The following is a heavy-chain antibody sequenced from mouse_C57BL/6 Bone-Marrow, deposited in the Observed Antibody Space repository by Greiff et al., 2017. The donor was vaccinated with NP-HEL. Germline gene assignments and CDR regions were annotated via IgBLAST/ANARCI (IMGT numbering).Heavy chain of an antibody. CDR3: ARDSNPYYTMDY. J-gene: IGHJ4*01. CDR1: GYTFTSYW. D-gene: IGHD2-5*01. Sequence: QVQLQQPGAELVMPGASVKLSCKAPGYTFTSYWMHWVKQRPGQGLEWIGEIDPSDSYTNYNQKFKGKFTLTVDKSASTAFMQLSSLTSEDSAVYYCARDSNPYYTMDYWGQGTSVTVSS. CDR2: IDPSDSYT. V-gene: IGHV1-69*01.